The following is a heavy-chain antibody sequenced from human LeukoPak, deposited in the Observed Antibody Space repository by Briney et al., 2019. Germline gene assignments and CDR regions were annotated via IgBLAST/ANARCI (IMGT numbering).Heavy chain of an antibody. Sequence: SETLSLTCAVSGDSIRNTYWSWIRQPPGKALEWIGYIYSSGTTHYNPSLKSRVTMSVDTSKSHFSLNLSAVTAADTAVYYCAGHYYDTNGHYADAFDIWGQGTMVIVSS. V-gene: IGHV4-59*08. CDR3: AGHYYDTNGHYADAFDI. D-gene: IGHD3-22*01. CDR2: IYSSGTT. CDR1: GDSIRNTY. J-gene: IGHJ3*02.